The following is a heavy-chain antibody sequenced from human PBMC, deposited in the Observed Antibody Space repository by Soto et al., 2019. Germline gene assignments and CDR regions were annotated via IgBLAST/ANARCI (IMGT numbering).Heavy chain of an antibody. CDR3: ARAGGFTAPIAAAGTGPFDY. CDR1: GFTFSSYE. Sequence: GGSLRLSCAASGFTFSSYEMNWVRQAPGKGLEWVSYISSSGSTIYYADSVKGRFTISRDNAKNSLYLQMNSLRAEDTSLYSYARAGGFTAPIAAAGTGPFDYWGQGTLVTVSS. D-gene: IGHD6-13*01. J-gene: IGHJ4*02. V-gene: IGHV3-48*03. CDR2: ISSSGSTI.